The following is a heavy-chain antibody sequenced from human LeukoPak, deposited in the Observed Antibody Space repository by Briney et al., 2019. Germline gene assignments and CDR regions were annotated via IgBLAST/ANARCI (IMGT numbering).Heavy chain of an antibody. J-gene: IGHJ4*02. Sequence: KAGGSLRLSCAASGFTFSGYTMNWVRQAPGKGLEWVSSITSSSTYIYYADSVKGRFTISRDNSKNTLYLQMNSLRAEDTALYYCASKWYCGGDCYYQIDFWGQGTLVTVST. D-gene: IGHD2-21*02. CDR3: ASKWYCGGDCYYQIDF. CDR2: ITSSSTYI. V-gene: IGHV3-21*01. CDR1: GFTFSGYT.